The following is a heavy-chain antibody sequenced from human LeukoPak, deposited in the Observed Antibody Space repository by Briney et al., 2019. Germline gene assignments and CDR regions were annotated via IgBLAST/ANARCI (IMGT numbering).Heavy chain of an antibody. CDR3: ARSYGSGSYRSYNWFDP. Sequence: SETLSLTCAVYGGSFSGYYWSWIRQPPGKGLEWIASLYYSGSTYYNPSLKSRVTISVDTSKNQFSLKLSSVTAADTAVYYCARSYGSGSYRSYNWFDPWGQGTLVTVSS. D-gene: IGHD3-10*01. J-gene: IGHJ5*02. V-gene: IGHV4-34*01. CDR1: GGSFSGYY. CDR2: LYYSGST.